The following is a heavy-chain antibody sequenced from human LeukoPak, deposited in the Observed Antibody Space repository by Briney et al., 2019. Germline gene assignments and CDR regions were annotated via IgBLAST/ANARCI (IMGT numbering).Heavy chain of an antibody. CDR3: AKDYYYDSRGFEFDAFDI. CDR2: ISSSSSTI. V-gene: IGHV3-48*01. Sequence: PGGSLRLSCAASGFTFSSYSMNWVRQAPGKGLEWVSYISSSSSTIYYADSVKGRFTISRDNAKNSLYLQMNSLRAEDTAVYYCAKDYYYDSRGFEFDAFDIWGQGTMVTVSS. J-gene: IGHJ3*02. D-gene: IGHD3-22*01. CDR1: GFTFSSYS.